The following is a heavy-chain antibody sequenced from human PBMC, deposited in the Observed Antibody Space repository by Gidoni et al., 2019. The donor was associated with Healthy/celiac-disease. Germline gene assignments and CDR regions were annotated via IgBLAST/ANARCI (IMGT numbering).Heavy chain of an antibody. V-gene: IGHV1-58*02. CDR3: AAERAAGYYYYGMDV. J-gene: IGHJ6*02. CDR1: GCTLLSSA. CDR2: IVVGSGNT. D-gene: IGHD6-13*01. Sequence: MQLLQSGPEGKKPGTSVHGPCKASGCTLLSSAMQWVRQARCQRLEWIGWIVVGSGNTNYAQKFQERVTITRDMSTSTAYMELSSLRSEDTAVYYCAAERAAGYYYYGMDVWGQGTTVTVSS.